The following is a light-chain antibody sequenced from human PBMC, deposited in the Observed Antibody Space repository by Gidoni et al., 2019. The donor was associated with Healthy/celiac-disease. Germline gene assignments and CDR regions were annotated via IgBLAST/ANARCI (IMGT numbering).Light chain of an antibody. V-gene: IGLV3-1*01. CDR2: QDR. J-gene: IGLJ2*01. Sequence: SYELTQPPSVSVSPGQTASIPCSGDKLGDKYACWYQQKPGQSPVLVIYQDRKRPPGIPERFSGCNSGNTATLTISGTQAMDEAYYYCQAWDSSTVVFGGGTKLTVL. CDR3: QAWDSSTVV. CDR1: KLGDKY.